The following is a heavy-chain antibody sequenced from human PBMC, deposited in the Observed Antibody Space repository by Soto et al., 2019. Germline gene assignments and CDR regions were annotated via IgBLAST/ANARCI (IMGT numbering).Heavy chain of an antibody. CDR1: GGSISSYY. J-gene: IGHJ4*02. CDR3: ARTLYSYGPRFDY. V-gene: IGHV4-59*01. D-gene: IGHD5-18*01. CDR2: IYYSGCT. Sequence: SETLSLTCSVSGGSISSYYWSWIRQPPGKGLEWIGYIYYSGCTNYNPSLKSRVTISVDTSKNQFSLKLSSVTAADTAVYYCARTLYSYGPRFDYWGQGTLVTVSS.